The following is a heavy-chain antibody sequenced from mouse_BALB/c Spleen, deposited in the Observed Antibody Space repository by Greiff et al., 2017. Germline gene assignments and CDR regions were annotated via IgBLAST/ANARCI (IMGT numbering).Heavy chain of an antibody. CDR2: IAPGSGST. CDR1: GYTFTSYW. V-gene: IGHV1S41*01. CDR3: ARGISYAMDY. Sequence: DLVKPGASVKLSCKASGYTFTSYWINWIKQRPGQGLEWIGRIAPGSGSTYYNEMFKGKATLTVYTSSSTAYIQLSSLSSEDSAVYFCARGISYAMDYWGQGTSVTVSS. J-gene: IGHJ4*01.